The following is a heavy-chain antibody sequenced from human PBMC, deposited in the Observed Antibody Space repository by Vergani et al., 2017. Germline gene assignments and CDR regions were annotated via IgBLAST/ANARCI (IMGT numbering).Heavy chain of an antibody. CDR3: ARRASYSGSYGSED. Sequence: QLQLQESGPGLVKPSETLSLTCTVSGGSISSSSYYWGWIRQPPGKGLEWIGSIYYSGSTYYNPSLKSRVTISVDTSKNQFSLKLSSVTAADTAVYYCARRASYSGSYGSEDWGQGTLVTVSS. J-gene: IGHJ4*02. CDR2: IYYSGST. CDR1: GGSISSSSYY. D-gene: IGHD1-26*01. V-gene: IGHV4-39*07.